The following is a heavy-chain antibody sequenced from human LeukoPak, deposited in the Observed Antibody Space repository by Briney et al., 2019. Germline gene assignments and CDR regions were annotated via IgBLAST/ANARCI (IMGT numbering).Heavy chain of an antibody. V-gene: IGHV1-8*01. CDR2: MNPNSGNT. J-gene: IGHJ6*02. CDR3: AREDIYYYYYGMGV. CDR1: GYTFTSYD. D-gene: IGHD2-15*01. Sequence: ASVKVSCKASGYTFTSYDINWVRQATGQGLEWMGWMNPNSGNTGYAQKFQGRVTMTRNTSISTAYMELSSLRSEDTAVYYCAREDIYYYYYGMGVWGQGTTVTVSS.